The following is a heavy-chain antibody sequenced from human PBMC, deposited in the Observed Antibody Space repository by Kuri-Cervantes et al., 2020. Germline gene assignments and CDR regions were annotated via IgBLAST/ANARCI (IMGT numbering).Heavy chain of an antibody. D-gene: IGHD6-19*01. V-gene: IGHV3-53*01. J-gene: IGHJ3*02. CDR3: ARDGAGNGAFDI. CDR2: IYSGGST. Sequence: LSLTCAASGFTVSSNYMSWVRQAPGKGLEWVSVIYSGGSTYYADSVKGRFTISRDNPKNTLYLQMNSLRAEDTAVYYCARDGAGNGAFDIWGQGTMVTVSS. CDR1: GFTVSSNY.